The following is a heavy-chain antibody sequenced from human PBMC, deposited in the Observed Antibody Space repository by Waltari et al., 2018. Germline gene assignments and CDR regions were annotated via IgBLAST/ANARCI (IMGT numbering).Heavy chain of an antibody. CDR2: INPDGSQK. J-gene: IGHJ4*02. CDR1: GFTFNTYW. D-gene: IGHD3-10*01. Sequence: EVQLVESGGGLVQPGGSLRLSCAASGFTFNTYWMKWIRQAPGKGLEWVSNINPDGSQKFYVDSVKGRFTVSRDNAQNSLYLQMNNLGAEDTAVYYCTTLARGESGDYWGQGTLVTVSS. V-gene: IGHV3-7*01. CDR3: TTLARGESGDY.